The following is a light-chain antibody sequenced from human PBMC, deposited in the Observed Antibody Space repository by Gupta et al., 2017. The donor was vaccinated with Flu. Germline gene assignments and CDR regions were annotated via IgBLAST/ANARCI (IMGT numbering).Light chain of an antibody. CDR1: QSVSSY. CDR3: QCRGNWPPTYS. Sequence: EIVLTQPPAPLSLSPGGGATLTCRARQSVSSYLAWYHQKPGQAPRHLLYDASNRATGTPDRFSGSGSGTDFTLPISSLEPEDVAGYYCQCRGNWPPTYSFGQGTKLEIK. J-gene: IGKJ2*03. V-gene: IGKV3-11*01. CDR2: DAS.